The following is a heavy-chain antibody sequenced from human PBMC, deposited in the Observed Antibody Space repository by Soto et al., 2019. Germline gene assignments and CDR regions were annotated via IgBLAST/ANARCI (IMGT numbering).Heavy chain of an antibody. CDR3: ARDPDQQQLVPGYFDY. CDR1: GYTFTGYY. CDR2: INPNSGGT. V-gene: IGHV1-2*02. Sequence: GASVKVSCKASGYTFTGYYRHWVRQAPGQGLEWMGWINPNSGGTNYAQKFQGSVTMTRDTSISTAYMELSRLRSDDTAVYYCARDPDQQQLVPGYFDYWGQGTLVTVSS. J-gene: IGHJ4*02. D-gene: IGHD6-13*01.